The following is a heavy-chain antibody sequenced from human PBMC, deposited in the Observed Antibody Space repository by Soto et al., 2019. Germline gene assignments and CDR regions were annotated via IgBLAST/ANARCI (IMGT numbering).Heavy chain of an antibody. CDR2: IHYSGST. V-gene: IGHV4-31*03. CDR1: GGSISGEGYY. D-gene: IGHD3-22*01. Sequence: PSETLSLTCTVSGGSISGEGYYWSWIRQYSGRGLEWIGYIHYSGSTYYNPSLKSRVIISVDTSKTQFFLNLSSVTAADTAVYYCARATREAPYYYESSGYYYYFDYWGQGTLVTVS. CDR3: ARATREAPYYYESSGYYYYFDY. J-gene: IGHJ4*01.